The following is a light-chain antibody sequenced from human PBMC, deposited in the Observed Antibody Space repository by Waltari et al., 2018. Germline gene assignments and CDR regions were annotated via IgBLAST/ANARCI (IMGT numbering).Light chain of an antibody. CDR2: WAS. J-gene: IGKJ2*01. Sequence: DIVMTQSPDSLTVSLGERATINCKSSQNILYSSNNKNYLAWYQQKPGQPPKLLIYWASTRESGVPDRFSGSGSGTDFTLTISSLQAEDVAVYYCHQYYSAPFAFGQGTRVEI. V-gene: IGKV4-1*01. CDR3: HQYYSAPFA. CDR1: QNILYSSNNKNY.